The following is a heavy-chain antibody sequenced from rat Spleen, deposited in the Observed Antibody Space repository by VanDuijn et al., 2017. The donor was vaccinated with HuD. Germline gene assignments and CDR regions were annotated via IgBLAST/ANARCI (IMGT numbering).Heavy chain of an antibody. CDR2: IIYDGSRT. Sequence: EVQLVESGGGLVQPGRSMKLSCAASGFTFSNYYMAWVRQAPTKGLEWVATIIYDGSRTYYRDSVKGRFTISRDNAKSTLYLQMDSLRSEDTATYYCATHQPIRVYTKNWFAYWGQGTLVTVSS. CDR1: GFTFSNYY. D-gene: IGHD1-4*01. J-gene: IGHJ3*01. CDR3: ATHQPIRVYTKNWFAY. V-gene: IGHV5S10*01.